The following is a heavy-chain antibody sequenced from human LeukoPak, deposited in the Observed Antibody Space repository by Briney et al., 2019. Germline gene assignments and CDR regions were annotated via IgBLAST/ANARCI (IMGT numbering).Heavy chain of an antibody. V-gene: IGHV1-69*02. CDR1: GGTFSSYT. CDR3: ARTGEWLLYSGFDY. Sequence: GSSVKVSCKASGGTFSSYTISWVRQAPGQGLEWMGRIIPILGIANYAQKFQGRVTITADESTSTAYMELSSLRSEDTAVYYCARTGEWLLYSGFDYWGQGTLVTVSS. J-gene: IGHJ4*02. CDR2: IIPILGIA. D-gene: IGHD3-3*01.